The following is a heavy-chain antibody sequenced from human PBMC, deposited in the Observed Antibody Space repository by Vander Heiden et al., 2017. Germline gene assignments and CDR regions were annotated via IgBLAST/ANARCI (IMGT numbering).Heavy chain of an antibody. J-gene: IGHJ4*02. D-gene: IGHD3-3*01. CDR1: GFTFSSYA. V-gene: IGHV3-30-3*01. Sequence: QVQLVESGGGAVQPGRSLRLSCAAPGFTFSSYAMHWVRQAPGKGLEWVAVISYDGSNKYYADSVKGRFTISRDNSKNTLYLQMNSLRAEDTAVYYCARGVGDFDYWGQGTLVTVSS. CDR2: ISYDGSNK. CDR3: ARGVGDFDY.